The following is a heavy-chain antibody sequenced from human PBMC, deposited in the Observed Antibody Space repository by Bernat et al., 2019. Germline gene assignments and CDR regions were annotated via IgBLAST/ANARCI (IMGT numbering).Heavy chain of an antibody. CDR2: IKSKTDGGTT. D-gene: IGHD3-10*01. Sequence: EVQLVESGGGLVEPGGSLRLSCAASGFTFSSAWMNWVRQAPGKGLEWVGRIKSKTDGGTTNYAAPVTGRFTISRDDSKNTLYLQMNSLKTEDTAVYFCITDLRPQRFTMIRGADYWGQGTLVTVSS. V-gene: IGHV3-15*07. J-gene: IGHJ4*02. CDR3: ITDLRPQRFTMIRGADY. CDR1: GFTFSSAW.